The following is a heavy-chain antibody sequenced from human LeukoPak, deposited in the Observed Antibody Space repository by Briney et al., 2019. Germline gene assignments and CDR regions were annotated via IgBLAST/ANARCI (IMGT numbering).Heavy chain of an antibody. CDR2: IYYSGST. CDR1: GGSISSSSCY. D-gene: IGHD5-18*01. V-gene: IGHV4-39*07. J-gene: IGHJ4*02. Sequence: PSETLSLTCTVSGGSISSSSCYWGWIRQPPGKGLEWIGSIYYSGSTYYNPSLKSRVTISVDTSKNQFSLKLSSVTAADTAVYYCARDHSSYGYGLVGYWGQGTLVTVSS. CDR3: ARDHSSYGYGLVGY.